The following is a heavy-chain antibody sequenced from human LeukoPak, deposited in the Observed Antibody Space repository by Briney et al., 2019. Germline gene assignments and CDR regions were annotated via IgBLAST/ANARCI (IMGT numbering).Heavy chain of an antibody. D-gene: IGHD3-3*01. CDR2: ISNSDNSI. CDR1: GFIFSDYY. Sequence: GGSLRLSCAASGFIFSDYYMSWIRQAPGKGLEWVSYISNSDNSIYYADSVKGRFTISRDNAKNSLYLQMNTLRAEDTAVYYCARLYYDFWSGSPRGHFDYWGQGTLVTVSS. V-gene: IGHV3-11*01. CDR3: ARLYYDFWSGSPRGHFDY. J-gene: IGHJ4*02.